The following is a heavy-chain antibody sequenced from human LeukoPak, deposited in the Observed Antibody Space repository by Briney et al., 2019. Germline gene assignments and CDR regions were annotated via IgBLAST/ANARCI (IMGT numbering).Heavy chain of an antibody. V-gene: IGHV3-72*01. CDR1: GFIFSDYY. CDR3: ARFPDS. CDR2: SRNKAHNYST. J-gene: IGHJ4*02. Sequence: GGSLRLSCSASGFIFSDYYIDWVRQAPGKGLEWVGRSRNKAHNYSTEYAASVTGRFTLSRDDSKNSLYLQMNSLKTEDTAVYYCARFPDSWGQGTLVTVSS.